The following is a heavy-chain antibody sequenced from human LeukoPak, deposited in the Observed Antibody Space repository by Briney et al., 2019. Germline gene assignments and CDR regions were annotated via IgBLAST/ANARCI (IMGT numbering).Heavy chain of an antibody. CDR1: GDSVSSNSNA. V-gene: IGHV6-1*01. D-gene: IGHD6-13*01. Sequence: SQTLSLTCAISGDSVSSNSNAWNWIRQSPSRGLEWLGRTYYRSKWNNDYAPSVKSRITINPDTSKNQFSLRLNSVTPEDTAVYYCAREYSSSWTDAFDIWGQGTMVTVSS. CDR2: TYYRSKWNN. CDR3: AREYSSSWTDAFDI. J-gene: IGHJ3*02.